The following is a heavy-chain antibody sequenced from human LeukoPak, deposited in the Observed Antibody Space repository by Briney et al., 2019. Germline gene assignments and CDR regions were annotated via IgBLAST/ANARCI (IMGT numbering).Heavy chain of an antibody. CDR3: ARQGYIWSGYPNWFDP. Sequence: SETLSLTCTVSGGSISSYYWSWIRQPPGKGLEWIGYIYYSGSTNYNPSPKSRVTISVDTSKNQFSLKLSSVTAADTAVYYCARQGYIWSGYPNWFDPWGQGTLVTVSS. J-gene: IGHJ5*02. CDR1: GGSISSYY. D-gene: IGHD3-3*01. V-gene: IGHV4-59*08. CDR2: IYYSGST.